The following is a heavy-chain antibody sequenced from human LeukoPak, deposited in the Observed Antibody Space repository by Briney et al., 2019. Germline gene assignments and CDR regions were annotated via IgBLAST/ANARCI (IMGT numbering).Heavy chain of an antibody. CDR2: ISAYNGNT. CDR3: ARNPYCSSTSCYSYYYYYMDV. CDR1: GYTFTSYG. J-gene: IGHJ6*03. D-gene: IGHD2-2*01. Sequence: PGASVKVSCKASGYTFTSYGISWVRQAPGQGLEWMGWISAYNGNTNYAQKLQGRVTMTTDTSTSTAYMELRSLRSDDTAVYYCARNPYCSSTSCYSYYYYYMDVWGKGTTVTVSS. V-gene: IGHV1-18*01.